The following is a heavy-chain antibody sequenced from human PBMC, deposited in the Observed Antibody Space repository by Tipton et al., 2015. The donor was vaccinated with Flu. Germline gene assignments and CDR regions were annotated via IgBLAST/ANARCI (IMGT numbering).Heavy chain of an antibody. J-gene: IGHJ4*02. V-gene: IGHV4-38-2*02. CDR2: IYHRGNT. CDR1: GYSISSGYY. CDR3: ARSDYYVSDHY. D-gene: IGHD3-10*01. Sequence: GLVKPSETLSLTCTVSGYSISSGYYWGWVRQPPGKGLEWIGTIYHRGNTYYNPSLKSRVTISVDTSKNQLSLRLGSVTAADTAVYYCARSDYYVSDHYWGQGTLVTVSS.